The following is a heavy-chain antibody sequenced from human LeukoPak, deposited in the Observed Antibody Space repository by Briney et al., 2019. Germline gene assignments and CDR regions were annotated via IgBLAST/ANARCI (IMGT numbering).Heavy chain of an antibody. CDR3: AREWFGELPPYYYYMDV. V-gene: IGHV1-18*01. D-gene: IGHD3-10*01. CDR2: ISAYNGNT. J-gene: IGHJ6*03. Sequence: ASVKVSCKASGYIFTTQYFHWLRQAPGQGLEWMGWISAYNGNTNYAQKLQGRVTMTTDTSTSTAYMELRSLRSDDTAVYYCAREWFGELPPYYYYMDVWGKGTTVTISS. CDR1: GYIFTTQY.